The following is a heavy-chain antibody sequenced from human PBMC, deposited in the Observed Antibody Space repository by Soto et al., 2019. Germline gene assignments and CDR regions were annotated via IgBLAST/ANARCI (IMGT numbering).Heavy chain of an antibody. D-gene: IGHD6-13*01. J-gene: IGHJ5*02. CDR2: INPSGDST. CDR1: GYTFTNYH. V-gene: IGHV1-46*01. CDR3: ARSAIAAAGTGWLDP. Sequence: ASVKVSCKASGYTFTNYHIHWVRQAPGQGLEWMGIINPSGDSTIYAQKFQGRVTMTRDTSTSTVDMELSSLRSEDTAVYYCARSAIAAAGTGWLDPWGQGTLVTVSS.